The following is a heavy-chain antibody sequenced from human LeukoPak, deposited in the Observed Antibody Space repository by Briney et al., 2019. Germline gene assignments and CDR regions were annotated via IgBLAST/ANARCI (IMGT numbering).Heavy chain of an antibody. Sequence: GGSLRVSSVASGFSFSSDWMHWVRQAPGKGLVWVSRINADGSSTNYADSVKGRFTISRDNAKNTLYLQMSSLRAEDTAVYYCARDRRGGYYSKTLDYWGQGTLVTVSS. V-gene: IGHV3-74*01. CDR3: ARDRRGGYYSKTLDY. D-gene: IGHD3-22*01. J-gene: IGHJ4*02. CDR2: INADGSST. CDR1: GFSFSSDW.